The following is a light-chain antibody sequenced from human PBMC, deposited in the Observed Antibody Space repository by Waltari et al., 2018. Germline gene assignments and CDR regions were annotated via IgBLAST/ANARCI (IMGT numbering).Light chain of an antibody. Sequence: DIQMTQSPSSLSASVGDRVTITCRASQGISSSVAWYQQKAGVAPNLLLYTASRLDSGVPSRFSGSGSETDYTLTISNLQPEDFATYYCQQYYIFPFTFGGGTKVDI. CDR3: QQYYIFPFT. J-gene: IGKJ4*01. CDR2: TAS. CDR1: QGISSS. V-gene: IGKV1-NL1*01.